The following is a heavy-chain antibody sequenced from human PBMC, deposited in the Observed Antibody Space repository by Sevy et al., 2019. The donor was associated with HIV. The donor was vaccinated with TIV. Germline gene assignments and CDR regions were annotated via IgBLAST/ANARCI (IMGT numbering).Heavy chain of an antibody. CDR2: SKNKANRYST. D-gene: IGHD3-10*01. Sequence: GGSLRLSCAASGFTFSDHYMDWVRQSPGKGLEWVGRSKNKANRYSTEYAASVKGRFTISRDDSEHSLYLQMNSLKTDDTAVYCCSSDYLVYWGRGTLVTVSS. CDR3: SSDYLVY. CDR1: GFTFSDHY. V-gene: IGHV3-72*01. J-gene: IGHJ4*02.